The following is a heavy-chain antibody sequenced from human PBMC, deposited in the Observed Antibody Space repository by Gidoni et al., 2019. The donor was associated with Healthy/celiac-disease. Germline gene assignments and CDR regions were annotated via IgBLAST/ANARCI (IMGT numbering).Heavy chain of an antibody. CDR2: SYYSGST. Sequence: QLQLQESGPGLVKPPETLSLTCTVSGGALSSSSYYWGWIRQPPGKGPEWIGSSYYSGSTYYNPSLKSRVTISVDTSKNQFSLKLSSVTAADTAVYYSWASLNDVFDIWGQGTMVTVSS. V-gene: IGHV4-39*01. CDR3: WASLNDVFDI. D-gene: IGHD2-15*01. J-gene: IGHJ3*02. CDR1: GGALSSSSYY.